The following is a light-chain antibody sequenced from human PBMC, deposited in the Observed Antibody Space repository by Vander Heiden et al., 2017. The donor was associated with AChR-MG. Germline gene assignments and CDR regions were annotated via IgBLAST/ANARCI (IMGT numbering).Light chain of an antibody. CDR1: QSVSSTY. V-gene: IGKV3-20*01. J-gene: IGKJ5*01. Sequence: EIVLPQSPDSLSVSPGERATLSCVASQSVSSTYLAWVQHRPGQPPRLLIDGTSTRAHGIPDRFSGSGSGTDFTLTISRVEPEDFAMYYCQQHGSFPITCGQGSRLEIK. CDR3: QQHGSFPIT. CDR2: GTS.